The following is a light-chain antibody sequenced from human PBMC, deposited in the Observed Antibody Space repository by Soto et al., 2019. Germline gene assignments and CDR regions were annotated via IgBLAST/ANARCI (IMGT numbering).Light chain of an antibody. CDR1: SSDVGGYNY. V-gene: IGLV2-14*01. CDR3: SSYTSSSTYV. CDR2: DVS. J-gene: IGLJ1*01. Sequence: QSALTQPASVSGSPGQSITISCTGTSSDVGGYNYVSWYQQHPGKAPKLMIYDVSNRPSGVSNRFSGSKSGNTASLTISGLQAEDEADYYCSSYTSSSTYVVVTGTKVTVL.